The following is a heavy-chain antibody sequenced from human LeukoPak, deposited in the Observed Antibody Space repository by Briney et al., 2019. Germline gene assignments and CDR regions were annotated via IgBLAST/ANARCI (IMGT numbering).Heavy chain of an antibody. D-gene: IGHD3-22*01. CDR2: ISYDGSNK. CDR3: ARDPARDSSGYYPDY. J-gene: IGHJ4*02. V-gene: IGHV3-30-3*01. CDR1: GGTFSSYA. Sequence: SCKASGGTFSSYAMHWVRQAPGKGLEWVAVISYDGSNKYYADSVKGRFTISRDNSENTLYLQMNSLRAEDTAVYYCARDPARDSSGYYPDYWGQGTLVTVSS.